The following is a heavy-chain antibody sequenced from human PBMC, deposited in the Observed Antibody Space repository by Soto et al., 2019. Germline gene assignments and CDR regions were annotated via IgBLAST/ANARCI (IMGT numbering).Heavy chain of an antibody. D-gene: IGHD6-19*01. J-gene: IGHJ4*02. CDR2: IYYSGST. Sequence: SETLSLTCTVSGGSISNYYWTWIRQPPGKGLEWIGYIYYSGSTYYNPSLKSRDTISVDTSKNQFSLKLSSVTAADTAVYYCARGGYSSGWYPQYYFDSWGQGTLVTVSS. CDR3: ARGGYSSGWYPQYYFDS. CDR1: GGSISNYY. V-gene: IGHV4-59*08.